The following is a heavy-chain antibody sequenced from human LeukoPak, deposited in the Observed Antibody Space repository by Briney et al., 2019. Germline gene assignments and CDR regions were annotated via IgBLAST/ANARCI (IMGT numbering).Heavy chain of an antibody. J-gene: IGHJ4*02. CDR1: GGTFSSYA. CDR2: IIPIFGTA. Sequence: SVTVSCMPSGGTFSSYAISWVRPAPGQGLEWMGRIIPIFGTANYAQKFQGRVTITTEESTSTAYMELSSLRSEDTAVYYCARDRERGYSGYDYALAGSYFDYWGQGTLVTVSS. D-gene: IGHD5-12*01. CDR3: ARDRERGYSGYDYALAGSYFDY. V-gene: IGHV1-69*05.